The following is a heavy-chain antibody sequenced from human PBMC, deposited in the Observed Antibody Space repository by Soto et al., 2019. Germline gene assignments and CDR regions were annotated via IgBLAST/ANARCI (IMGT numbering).Heavy chain of an antibody. CDR1: GGTFSSYA. Sequence: GASVKVSCKASGGTFSSYAISWVRQAPGQGLEWMGGIIPIFGTANYAQKFQGRVTITADESTSTAYMELSSLRSEDTAVYYCARDPGYCGGDCYSGFDYWGQGTLVTVS. V-gene: IGHV1-69*13. D-gene: IGHD2-21*02. CDR3: ARDPGYCGGDCYSGFDY. CDR2: IIPIFGTA. J-gene: IGHJ4*02.